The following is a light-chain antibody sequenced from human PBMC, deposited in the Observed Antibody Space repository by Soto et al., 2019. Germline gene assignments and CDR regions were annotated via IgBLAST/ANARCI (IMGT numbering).Light chain of an antibody. Sequence: QPVLPKPSSVSGSHVQSITISSTGVNSDSGGYQYVSWYQQHPGKAPKLLIFDVTNRPSGVSDRFSGSESGTTASLTISGLQADDEADYYCSSFGSTSRLEVFGTGTKVTVL. CDR2: DVT. CDR1: NSDSGGYQY. J-gene: IGLJ1*01. CDR3: SSFGSTSRLEV. V-gene: IGLV2-14*01.